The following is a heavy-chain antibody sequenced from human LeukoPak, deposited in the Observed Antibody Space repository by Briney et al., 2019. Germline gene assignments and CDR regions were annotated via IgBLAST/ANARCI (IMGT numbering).Heavy chain of an antibody. D-gene: IGHD6-25*01. Sequence: SQTLSLTCGISGDSVSSTSAVWNWIRQSPSRGLEWLGRTYYRSHWYNDYAVSVEGRITVNPGTSKNQFSLQLNSVTPEDTAVYYCAQGGAAAGFDYWGQGTLVTVSS. J-gene: IGHJ4*02. CDR1: GDSVSSTSAV. CDR3: AQGGAAAGFDY. V-gene: IGHV6-1*01. CDR2: TYYRSHWYN.